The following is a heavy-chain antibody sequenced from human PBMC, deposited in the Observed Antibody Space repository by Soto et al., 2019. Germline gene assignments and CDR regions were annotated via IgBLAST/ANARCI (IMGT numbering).Heavy chain of an antibody. CDR3: AREPATAKPEGVDF. J-gene: IGHJ4*02. CDR2: INPNSGGT. CDR1: GYTFSDYY. D-gene: IGHD1-1*01. Sequence: QVQLVQSGAEVRKPGASVKVSCKASGYTFSDYYIHWVRQAPGQGREWMGWINPNSGGTKYAPKFQGGVPMTRATSITTAYMELSRLRSGDTAVYYCAREPATAKPEGVDFWGQGTLVTVSS. V-gene: IGHV1-2*02.